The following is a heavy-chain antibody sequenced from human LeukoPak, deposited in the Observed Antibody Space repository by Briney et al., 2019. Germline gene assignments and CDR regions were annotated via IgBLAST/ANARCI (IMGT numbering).Heavy chain of an antibody. Sequence: GGSLRLSCAASGFTFSSYAMHWVRQAPGKGLKWVAVISYDGSNKYYADSVKGRFTISRDNSKNTLYLQMNSLRAEDTAVYYCARSGSYYCYGMDVWGQGTTVTVSS. CDR1: GFTFSSYA. CDR3: ARSGSYYCYGMDV. J-gene: IGHJ6*02. CDR2: ISYDGSNK. V-gene: IGHV3-30-3*01. D-gene: IGHD1-26*01.